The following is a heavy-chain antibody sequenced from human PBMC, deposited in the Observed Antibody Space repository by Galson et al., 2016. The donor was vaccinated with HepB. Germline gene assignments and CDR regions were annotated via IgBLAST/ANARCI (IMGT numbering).Heavy chain of an antibody. CDR1: GGSIKNYH. CDR3: AGGAGDFRNGYDNALYV. J-gene: IGHJ3*01. V-gene: IGHV4-59*01. Sequence: LSLTCTVSGGSIKNYHWGWIRQPPGKGLEWIGFINYSGTTNYNPSVKSRVAISVDTSKNQFSLKLGSVTAADTAIFFCAGGAGDFRNGYDNALYVWGQGTMVTVSS. CDR2: INYSGTT. D-gene: IGHD3-3*01.